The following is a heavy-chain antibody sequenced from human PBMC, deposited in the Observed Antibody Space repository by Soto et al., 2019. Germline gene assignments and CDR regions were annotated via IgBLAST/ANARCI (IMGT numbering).Heavy chain of an antibody. V-gene: IGHV1-18*01. D-gene: IGHD3-3*01. Sequence: ASVKVSCKASGYTFTSYGISCVRQAPGQGLEWMGWISAYNGNTNYAQKLQGRVTMTTDTSTSTAYMELRRLRSDDTAVYYCARVLTENYLRFLEWLPRYYYYGMDVWGQGTTVTVSS. CDR2: ISAYNGNT. CDR3: ARVLTENYLRFLEWLPRYYYYGMDV. CDR1: GYTFTSYG. J-gene: IGHJ6*02.